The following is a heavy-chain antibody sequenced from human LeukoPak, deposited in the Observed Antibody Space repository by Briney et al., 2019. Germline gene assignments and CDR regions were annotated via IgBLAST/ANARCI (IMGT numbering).Heavy chain of an antibody. CDR2: INHSGST. J-gene: IGHJ6*03. V-gene: IGHV4-34*01. CDR1: GGSFSGYY. Sequence: SETLSLTCAVYGGSFSGYYWSWIRQPPGKGLEWIGEINHSGSTNYNPSLKSRVTISVDTSKNQFSLKLSSVTDADTAVYYCASLWFGESTPFGYYYYYMDVWGKGTTVTVSS. CDR3: ASLWFGESTPFGYYYYYMDV. D-gene: IGHD3-10*01.